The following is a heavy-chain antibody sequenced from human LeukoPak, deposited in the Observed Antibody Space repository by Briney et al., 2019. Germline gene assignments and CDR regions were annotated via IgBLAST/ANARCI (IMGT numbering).Heavy chain of an antibody. CDR1: GNYW. V-gene: IGHV3-74*01. CDR2: INSDGSWT. Sequence: GGSPRLSCAASGNYWMHWVRQAPGKGLVWVSHINSDGSWTSYADSVKGRFTISKDNAKNTVYLQMNSLRAEDTAVYYCVSFYETYWGRGTLVTVSS. D-gene: IGHD2/OR15-2a*01. J-gene: IGHJ4*02. CDR3: VSFYETY.